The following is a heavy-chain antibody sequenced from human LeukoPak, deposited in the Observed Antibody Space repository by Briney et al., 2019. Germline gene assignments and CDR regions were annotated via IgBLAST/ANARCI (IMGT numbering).Heavy chain of an antibody. CDR1: GFTFSSYW. Sequence: PGGSLRLSCEASGFTFSSYWMHWVRQAPGKGLVWVSRINSDGSSASYADSVKGRFTISRDNAKNTVFLQMNSLRAEDMAVYYCARDMQWLALEALDYWGQGTLVTVSS. V-gene: IGHV3-74*01. CDR3: ARDMQWLALEALDY. J-gene: IGHJ4*02. CDR2: INSDGSSA. D-gene: IGHD6-19*01.